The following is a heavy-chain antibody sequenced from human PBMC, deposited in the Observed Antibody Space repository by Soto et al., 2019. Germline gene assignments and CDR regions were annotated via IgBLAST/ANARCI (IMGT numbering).Heavy chain of an antibody. Sequence: GGSLRLSCAGSGFSFNDYYMTWIRQAPGKGLEWVSVIYSGGSTYYADSVKGRFTISRDNSKNTLYLQMNSLRAEDTAVYYCALRSCWGQGTLVTGSS. V-gene: IGHV3-53*01. D-gene: IGHD2-15*01. CDR2: IYSGGST. J-gene: IGHJ4*02. CDR3: ALRSC. CDR1: GFSFNDYY.